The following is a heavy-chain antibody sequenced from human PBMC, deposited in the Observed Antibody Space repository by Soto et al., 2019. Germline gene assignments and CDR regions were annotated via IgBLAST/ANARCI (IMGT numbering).Heavy chain of an antibody. CDR2: IYPGDSDT. CDR3: ARHNYGSGSYSQDYYYYMDV. D-gene: IGHD3-10*01. V-gene: IGHV5-51*01. CDR1: GYSFTSYW. Sequence: GESLKISCKGSGYSFTSYWIGWVRQMPGKGLEWMGIIYPGDSDTRYSPSFQGQVTISADKSISTAYLQWSSLKASDTAMYYCARHNYGSGSYSQDYYYYMDVWGKGTTVTVSS. J-gene: IGHJ6*03.